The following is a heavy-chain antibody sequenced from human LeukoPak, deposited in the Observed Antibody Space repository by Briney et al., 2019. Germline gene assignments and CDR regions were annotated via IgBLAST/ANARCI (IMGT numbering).Heavy chain of an antibody. CDR3: AIPPGYCGNDCSFDH. Sequence: GAALKISCEGSGYSFSNYWIGWVRQMPGKGLEWMGIIYPGDYETRYNPSFQGLITISVDKSISTAYLQWSSLKASDTAMYYCAIPPGYCGNDCSFDHWGQGTLVTVSS. CDR1: GYSFSNYW. V-gene: IGHV5-51*01. J-gene: IGHJ4*02. CDR2: IYPGDYET. D-gene: IGHD2-21*02.